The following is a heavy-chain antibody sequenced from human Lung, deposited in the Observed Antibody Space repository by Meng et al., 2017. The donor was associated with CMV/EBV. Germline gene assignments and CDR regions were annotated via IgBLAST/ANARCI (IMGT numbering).Heavy chain of an antibody. CDR2: ISSSRSYI. CDR3: ARERLYQPLWGDALDM. CDR1: GFTFSTYT. V-gene: IGHV3-21*01. Sequence: SCATSGFTFSTYTMHWVRQAPGKGLEWVSSISSSRSYINYADSVKGRFTISRDNAKNSLYLQMNKMRAGDTAVYYCARERLYQPLWGDALDMWGIGTXVTVSS. D-gene: IGHD2-2*01. J-gene: IGHJ3*02.